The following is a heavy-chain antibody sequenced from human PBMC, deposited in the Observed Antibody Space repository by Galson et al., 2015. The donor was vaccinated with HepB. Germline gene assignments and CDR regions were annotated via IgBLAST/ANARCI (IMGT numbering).Heavy chain of an antibody. CDR1: GFTFSTYA. V-gene: IGHV3-23*01. CDR2: ITDSGVTA. D-gene: IGHD1-1*01. CDR3: AKGSGRGAGKTTSFDL. J-gene: IGHJ5*02. Sequence: SLRLSCAASGFTFSTYAMIWVRQAPGKGLEWVSSITDSGVTAYYADSVQGRFTISRDNSKSTLHLHMNSLRVEETAVYFWAKGSGRGAGKTTSFDLWGQGTLVSVSS.